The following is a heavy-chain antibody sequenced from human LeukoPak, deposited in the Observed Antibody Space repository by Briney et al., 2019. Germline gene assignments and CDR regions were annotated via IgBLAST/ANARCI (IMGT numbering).Heavy chain of an antibody. CDR3: ARHTRWLPFDY. V-gene: IGHV4-59*08. J-gene: IGHJ4*02. Sequence: PSETLSLTCTVSGGSISSYYWSWIRQPPGKGLEWIGYIYYSGSTNYNPSLKSRVTISVDTSKNQFSLKLSSVTAADTAVYSCARHTRWLPFDYWGQGTLVTVSS. CDR1: GGSISSYY. D-gene: IGHD5-24*01. CDR2: IYYSGST.